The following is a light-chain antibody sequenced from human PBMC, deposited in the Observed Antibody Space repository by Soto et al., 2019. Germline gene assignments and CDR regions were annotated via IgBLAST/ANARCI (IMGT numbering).Light chain of an antibody. Sequence: QSALTQPASVSGSPGQSITISCTGTSSDVGNNNYVSWNQHNPGRAPKVMICDVTNRPSGVSNRFSGSKSGNTASLTISGLQAEDEADYYCSSFTGSSYVFGTGTKVTVL. J-gene: IGLJ1*01. CDR3: SSFTGSSYV. CDR1: SSDVGNNNY. V-gene: IGLV2-14*03. CDR2: DVT.